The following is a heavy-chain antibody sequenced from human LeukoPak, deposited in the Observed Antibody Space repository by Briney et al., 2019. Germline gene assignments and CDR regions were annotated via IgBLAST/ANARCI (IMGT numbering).Heavy chain of an antibody. CDR2: IIPIFGTA. J-gene: IGHJ5*02. Sequence: SVTVSCKASGYTFTSYDISWVRQAPGQGLEWMGRIIPIFGTANYAQKFQGRVTITTDESTSTAYMELSSLRSEDTAVYYCASDHLQYSEGNWFDPWGQGTLVTVSS. V-gene: IGHV1-69*05. CDR3: ASDHLQYSEGNWFDP. CDR1: GYTFTSYD. D-gene: IGHD5-24*01.